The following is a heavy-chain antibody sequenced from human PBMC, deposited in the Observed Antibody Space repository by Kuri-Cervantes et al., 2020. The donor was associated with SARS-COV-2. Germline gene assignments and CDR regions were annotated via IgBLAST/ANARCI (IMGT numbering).Heavy chain of an antibody. V-gene: IGHV3-74*01. J-gene: IGHJ4*02. CDR3: VRDGDHWNFDY. CDR2: INPDGSYT. Sequence: ETLSLTCAASGFTFSGHWIHWVRQAPGKGLVWVSRINPDGSYTNNADSVKGRSTLSRDNAKNMLFLQMNSLRAEDTAVYYCVRDGDHWNFDYWGQGTLVTVS. CDR1: GFTFSGHW. D-gene: IGHD1-1*01.